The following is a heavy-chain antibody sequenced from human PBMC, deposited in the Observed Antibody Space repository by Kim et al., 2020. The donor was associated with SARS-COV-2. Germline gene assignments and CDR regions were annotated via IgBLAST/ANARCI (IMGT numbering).Heavy chain of an antibody. CDR1: GGSISSYY. Sequence: SETLSLTCTVSGGSISSYYWSWIRQPPGKGLEWIGYIYYSGSTNYNPSLKSRVTISVDTSKNQFSLKLSSVTAADTAVYYCAREGHSGGAGDFDYWGQGTLVTVSS. J-gene: IGHJ4*02. V-gene: IGHV4-59*13. CDR2: IYYSGST. CDR3: AREGHSGGAGDFDY. D-gene: IGHD2-15*01.